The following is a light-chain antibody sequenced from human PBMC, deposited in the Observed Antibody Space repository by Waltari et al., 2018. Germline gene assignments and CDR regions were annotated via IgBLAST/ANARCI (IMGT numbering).Light chain of an antibody. Sequence: SYELTQPPSVSVSPGQTATITCSGDNLGNKYTCWYQQKTGQSPVLIIYQDFKRPSGVPERFSASISGNTATLTISGAQALDEADYYCQVWDTSLNYVFGAGTKVTVL. CDR2: QDF. CDR1: NLGNKY. V-gene: IGLV3-1*01. CDR3: QVWDTSLNYV. J-gene: IGLJ1*01.